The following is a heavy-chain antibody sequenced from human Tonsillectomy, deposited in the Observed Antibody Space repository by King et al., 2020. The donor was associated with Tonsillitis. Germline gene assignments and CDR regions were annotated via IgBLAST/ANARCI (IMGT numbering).Heavy chain of an antibody. V-gene: IGHV3-30-3*01. CDR1: GFTFSSYA. CDR3: ARRRWLQGVSPFDY. D-gene: IGHD5-24*01. J-gene: IGHJ4*02. CDR2: ISYDVGNK. Sequence: QVQLVESGGGVVQPGRSLRLSCAASGFTFSSYAMHWVRPAPGKGLEWVAVISYDVGNKYYADSVKGRFTISRDNSKNTLYLQMNSLRAEDTAVYYCARRRWLQGVSPFDYWGQGTLVTVSS.